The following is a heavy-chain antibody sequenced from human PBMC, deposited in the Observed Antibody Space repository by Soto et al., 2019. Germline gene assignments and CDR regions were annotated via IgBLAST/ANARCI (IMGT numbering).Heavy chain of an antibody. CDR2: ISSNGGST. V-gene: IGHV3-64D*06. CDR3: VKDSRRMVRGGLLI. CDR1: GFTFSSYA. D-gene: IGHD3-10*01. Sequence: PGGSLTLSCAASGFTFSSYAMHWVRQAPGKGLEYVSAISSNGGSTYYADSVKGRFTISRDNSKNTLYLQMSSLRAEDTAVYYCVKDSRRMVRGGLLIWGQGTMVPVS. J-gene: IGHJ3*02.